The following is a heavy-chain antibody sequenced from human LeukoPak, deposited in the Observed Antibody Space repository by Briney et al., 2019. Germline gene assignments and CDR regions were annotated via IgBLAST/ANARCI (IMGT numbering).Heavy chain of an antibody. CDR3: AKRLSDY. V-gene: IGHV3-30*04. CDR1: GFTFSTYA. Sequence: PGGSLRLSCAASGFTFSTYAMHWVRQAPGKGLEWVAVISYDGSSKYYADSVKGRFTISRDNSKNTLYLQMNSLRAEDTAVYYCAKRLSDYWGQGTLVTVSS. J-gene: IGHJ4*02. CDR2: ISYDGSSK.